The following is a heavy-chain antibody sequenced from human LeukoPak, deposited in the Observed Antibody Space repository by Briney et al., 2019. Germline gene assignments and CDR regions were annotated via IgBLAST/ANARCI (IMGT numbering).Heavy chain of an antibody. CDR2: FVPEDGET. CDR3: ATLPRGHLFDS. CDR1: GDTLTELS. J-gene: IGHJ4*02. Sequence: GASVKVSFKLSGDTLTELSMHWVRQSPGKGVGWRGGFVPEDGETIYAQKFQRRVTMTEDTSTDTAYMELSSLRSDDTAVYFCATLPRGHLFDSWGQGALVTVSS. V-gene: IGHV1-24*01. D-gene: IGHD3-10*01.